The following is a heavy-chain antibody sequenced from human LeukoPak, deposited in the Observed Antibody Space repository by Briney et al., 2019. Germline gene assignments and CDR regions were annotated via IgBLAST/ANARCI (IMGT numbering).Heavy chain of an antibody. J-gene: IGHJ4*02. D-gene: IGHD3-16*01. V-gene: IGHV1-2*02. CDR1: GYKFTDDY. CDR3: APTAEAYTSWWKV. Sequence: GASVTVSCKASGYKFTDDYMHWVRQAPGQGLGFMGWINPDSGFTNYAQKFKGRLPIPKDTSISTAYLEVRRLTSDDTAVYYCAPTAEAYTSWWKVWGQGTLVTVSS. CDR2: INPDSGFT.